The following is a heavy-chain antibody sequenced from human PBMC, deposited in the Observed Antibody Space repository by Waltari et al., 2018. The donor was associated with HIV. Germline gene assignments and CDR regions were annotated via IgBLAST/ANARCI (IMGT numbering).Heavy chain of an antibody. Sequence: AESGGRLIQPGGSLGLSCTASNFSVSGKHVTWIRQAPGGSLELVAVIYPDDTTHYADSVSGRFTISRAKSRTTVLLLMNGLFVDDTATYFCATGVRYYGPWGQGTRVTVSS. V-gene: IGHV3-53*01. D-gene: IGHD3-10*01. J-gene: IGHJ5*02. CDR3: ATGVRYYGP. CDR1: NFSVSGKH. CDR2: IYPDDTT.